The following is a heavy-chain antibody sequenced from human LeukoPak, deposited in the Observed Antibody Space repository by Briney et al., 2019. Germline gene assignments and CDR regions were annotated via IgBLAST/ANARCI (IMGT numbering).Heavy chain of an antibody. CDR2: IYYRGST. D-gene: IGHD6-13*01. J-gene: IGHJ2*01. CDR1: GGSISSGGYY. V-gene: IGHV4-31*03. CDR3: ARQAAAGTRYFDL. Sequence: SETLSLTCTVSGGSISSGGYYWSWLRQHPGKGLEWIGYIYYRGSTYYNPSLKSRLTISVDTSKNQFSLKLTSVTAADTAVYYCARQAAAGTRYFDLWGRGTLVTVSA.